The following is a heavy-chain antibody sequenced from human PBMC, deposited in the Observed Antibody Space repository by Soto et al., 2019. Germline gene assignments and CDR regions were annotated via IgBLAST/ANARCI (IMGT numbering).Heavy chain of an antibody. D-gene: IGHD4-17*01. V-gene: IGHV3-15*01. CDR3: TTLPFFGDYEPYSYYYTMDV. Sequence: GGSLRLSCAASGFTFSEAWMSWVRQAPGKGLEWVGRIKSRTDGGTTDYAAPVKGRFTISRDDSKNKLYLQMNSLKTEDTAVFYCTTLPFFGDYEPYSYYYTMDVWGQGTTVTVSS. CDR2: IKSRTDGGTT. CDR1: GFTFSEAW. J-gene: IGHJ6*02.